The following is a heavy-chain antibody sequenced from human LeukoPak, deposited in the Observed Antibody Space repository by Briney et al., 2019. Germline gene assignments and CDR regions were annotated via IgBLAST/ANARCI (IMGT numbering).Heavy chain of an antibody. J-gene: IGHJ3*02. Sequence: GGSLRLSCAASGFTFSSYEMNWVRQAPGKGLEWVSYISSSGSTIYYADSVKGRFTISRDNAKNSLYLQMNSLRAEDTAVYYCARDGSMVRGVIKPSAFDIWGLGTMVTVSS. D-gene: IGHD3-10*01. V-gene: IGHV3-48*03. CDR2: ISSSGSTI. CDR1: GFTFSSYE. CDR3: ARDGSMVRGVIKPSAFDI.